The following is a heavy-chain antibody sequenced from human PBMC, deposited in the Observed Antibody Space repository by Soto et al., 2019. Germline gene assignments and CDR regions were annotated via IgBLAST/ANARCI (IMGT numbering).Heavy chain of an antibody. J-gene: IGHJ6*02. D-gene: IGHD6-13*01. Sequence: PGGSLLLACAAAGFTFSIYAMSWVRQAPGKGLDWVSAISGSGGSTYYADSVKGRFTISRDNSKNTLYLQMNSLRAEDTAVYYCAKRIAAAGIYYYGMDVWGQGTTVTVSS. CDR1: GFTFSIYA. CDR3: AKRIAAAGIYYYGMDV. CDR2: ISGSGGST. V-gene: IGHV3-23*01.